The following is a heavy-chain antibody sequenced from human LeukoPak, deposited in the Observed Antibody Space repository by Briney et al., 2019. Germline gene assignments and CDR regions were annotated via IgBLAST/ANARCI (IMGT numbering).Heavy chain of an antibody. D-gene: IGHD5-18*01. CDR3: ASRIDSYGP. J-gene: IGHJ4*02. CDR2: INHSGST. Sequence: SETLSLTCTVSGGSISSGGYYWSWIRQPPGKGLEWIGEINHSGSTNYNPSLKSRVTISVDTSKNQFPLKLSSVTAADTAVYYCASRIDSYGPWGQGTLVTVSS. V-gene: IGHV4-39*06. CDR1: GGSISSGGYY.